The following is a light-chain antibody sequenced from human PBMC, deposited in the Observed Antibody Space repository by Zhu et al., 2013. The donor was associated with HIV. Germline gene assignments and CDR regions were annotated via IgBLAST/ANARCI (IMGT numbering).Light chain of an antibody. CDR1: QGISSY. CDR2: AAS. Sequence: GDRVTITCWASQGISSYLAWYQQVPGKAPKALIYAASTLQSGVPSRFSGSGSGTEFTLTISSLQPEDFATYFCQQVYTYPTFGGGTKVEIK. CDR3: QQVYTYPT. V-gene: IGKV1-9*01. J-gene: IGKJ4*01.